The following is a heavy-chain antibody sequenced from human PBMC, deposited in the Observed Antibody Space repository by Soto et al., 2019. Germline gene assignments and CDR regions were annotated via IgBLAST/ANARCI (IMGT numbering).Heavy chain of an antibody. J-gene: IGHJ4*02. CDR3: ARDLAAAGPFDY. D-gene: IGHD6-13*01. V-gene: IGHV1-18*01. Sequence: QVQLVQSGAEVKKPGASVKVSCKASGYTFTSYSISWVRQAPGQGLEWMGWINPYNGNTNYAPKLQGRVTMTTDTSTSTAYMELRSLRSDDTAVYYCARDLAAAGPFDYWGQGTLVTVSS. CDR2: INPYNGNT. CDR1: GYTFTSYS.